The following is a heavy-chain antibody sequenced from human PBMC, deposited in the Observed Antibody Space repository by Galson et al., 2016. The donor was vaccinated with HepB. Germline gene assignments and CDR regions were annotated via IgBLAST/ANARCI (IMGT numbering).Heavy chain of an antibody. CDR2: ISGSGGST. V-gene: IGHV3-23*01. Sequence: SLRLSCAASGFTFSSYAMSWVRQAPGKGLEWVSAISGSGGSTYYADSVKGRFTISRDNSKYTLYLQMNSLRAEDTAVYYCAKDRYLYGGNSGAAEYFQHWGQGTLVTVSS. CDR1: GFTFSSYA. CDR3: AKDRYLYGGNSGAAEYFQH. D-gene: IGHD4-23*01. J-gene: IGHJ1*01.